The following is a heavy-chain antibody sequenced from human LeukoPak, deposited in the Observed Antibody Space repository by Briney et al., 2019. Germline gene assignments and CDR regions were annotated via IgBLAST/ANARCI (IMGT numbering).Heavy chain of an antibody. J-gene: IGHJ5*02. CDR2: IYYSGDT. V-gene: IGHV4-59*08. CDR3: ARKDGDL. CDR1: GGSISNYH. Sequence: PSETLSLTYTVSGGSISNYHWSWIRQSPGKGLEWIGYIYYSGDTNYNPSLKSRLTISLDTSKNQVSLRLSSVTAADTAVYHCARKDGDLWGQGTLVTVSS.